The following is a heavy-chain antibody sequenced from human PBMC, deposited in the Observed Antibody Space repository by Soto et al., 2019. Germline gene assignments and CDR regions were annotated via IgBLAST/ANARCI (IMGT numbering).Heavy chain of an antibody. J-gene: IGHJ4*02. D-gene: IGHD3-10*01. CDR2: INSYNGNT. V-gene: IGHV1-18*01. CDR1: GYIFINYG. Sequence: QVQLVQSGAEVKKPGASVKVSCKASGYIFINYGISWVRQAPGQGLEWMGWINSYNGNTNSAQKVQSRVTMTTDTSTNTAYMALRSLTGDDTAVYYCARSAGVVDGDDYWGQGTLVTVSS. CDR3: ARSAGVVDGDDY.